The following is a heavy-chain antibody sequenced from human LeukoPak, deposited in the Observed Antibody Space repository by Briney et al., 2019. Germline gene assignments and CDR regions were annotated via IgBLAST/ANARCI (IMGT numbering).Heavy chain of an antibody. J-gene: IGHJ4*02. CDR3: AKGGLLPAHVGPIDC. V-gene: IGHV3-23*01. CDR1: GFTFSNYA. CDR2: GSGSST. D-gene: IGHD1-26*01. Sequence: GGSLRLSCAASGFTFSNYAMSWVRQAPGKGLEWVSSGSGSSTYYADSVKGRFTISRDNSKNTLYLQMNSLRAEDTAVYYCAKGGLLPAHVGPIDCWGQGTLVTVSS.